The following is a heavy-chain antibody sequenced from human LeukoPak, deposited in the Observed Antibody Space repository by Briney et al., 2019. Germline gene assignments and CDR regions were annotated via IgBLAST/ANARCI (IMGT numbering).Heavy chain of an antibody. Sequence: GGSLRLSCAASGFTFNSYAMSWVRQAPEKGLEWVATTSGSGGGTYYADSVKGRFTISRDDSKNTLYLQMNSLRAEDTAVYYCAKDLGRYRNNYFDYWGQGTLVTVSS. V-gene: IGHV3-23*01. CDR1: GFTFNSYA. J-gene: IGHJ4*02. CDR2: TSGSGGGT. D-gene: IGHD1-26*01. CDR3: AKDLGRYRNNYFDY.